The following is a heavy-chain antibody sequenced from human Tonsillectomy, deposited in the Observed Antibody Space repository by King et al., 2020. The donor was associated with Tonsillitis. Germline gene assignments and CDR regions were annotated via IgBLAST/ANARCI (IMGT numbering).Heavy chain of an antibody. V-gene: IGHV5-51*01. CDR3: ARHYTGYTKSPLGF. CDR1: GYSFAYYW. D-gene: IGHD3-16*02. J-gene: IGHJ4*02. Sequence: QLVQSGAEVKKPGESLKISCKASGYSFAYYWIGWVRQVPGQGLEWMGIIYPGDSDARYSPSFQGQVTMSADKSLNTTYLQWSSLKASDTAIYYCARHYTGYTKSPLGFWGQGTLVTVSS. CDR2: IYPGDSDA.